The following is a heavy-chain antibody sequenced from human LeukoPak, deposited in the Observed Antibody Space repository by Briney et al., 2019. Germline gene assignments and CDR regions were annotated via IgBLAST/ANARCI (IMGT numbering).Heavy chain of an antibody. CDR1: GFTFSSYA. J-gene: IGHJ4*02. CDR2: ISGSGGST. Sequence: GGSLRLSCAASGFTFSSYAMSWVRQAPGKGLEWVSAISGSGGSTNYADSVKGRFTISRDNSKNTLYLQMNSLRAEDTAVYYCAKDAEVEMATTLDYWGQGTLVTVSS. CDR3: AKDAEVEMATTLDY. D-gene: IGHD5-24*01. V-gene: IGHV3-23*01.